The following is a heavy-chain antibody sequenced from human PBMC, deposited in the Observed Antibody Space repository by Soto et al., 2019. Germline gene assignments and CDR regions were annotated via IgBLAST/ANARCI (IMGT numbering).Heavy chain of an antibody. CDR2: ISSSGSTI. CDR1: GFTFSDYY. CDR3: ARVDYYDSSGFYYFDY. Sequence: GGSLRLSCAASGFTFSDYYMSWIRQAPGKGLEWVSYISSSGSTIYYADSVKGRFTISRDNAKNSLYLQMNSLRAEDTAVYYCARVDYYDSSGFYYFDYWGQGTLVTVSS. D-gene: IGHD3-22*01. J-gene: IGHJ4*02. V-gene: IGHV3-11*01.